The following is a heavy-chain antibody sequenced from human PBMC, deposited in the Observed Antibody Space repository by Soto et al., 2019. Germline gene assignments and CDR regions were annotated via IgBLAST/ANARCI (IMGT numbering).Heavy chain of an antibody. Sequence: PGGSLRLSCAASGFTFSSYGMHWVRQAPGKGLEWVAVISYDGSNKYYADSVKGRFTISRDNSKNTLYLQMNSLRAEDTAVYYCAKDKMITFGGEIDYWGQGT. V-gene: IGHV3-30*18. D-gene: IGHD3-16*01. CDR2: ISYDGSNK. CDR3: AKDKMITFGGEIDY. J-gene: IGHJ4*02. CDR1: GFTFSSYG.